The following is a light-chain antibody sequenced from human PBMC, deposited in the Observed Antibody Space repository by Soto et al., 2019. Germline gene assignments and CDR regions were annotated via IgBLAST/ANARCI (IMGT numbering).Light chain of an antibody. CDR3: QQYGTSPWT. Sequence: TPSASTLSGSVGDRVTMTWRASQTISSWLAWYQQKPGKAPKLLIYKASTLKSGVPDRFSGSGSGTDFTLTIRRLEPEDFAVYYCQQYGTSPWTCGQGTKV. CDR1: QTISSW. V-gene: IGKV1-5*03. CDR2: KAS. J-gene: IGKJ1*01.